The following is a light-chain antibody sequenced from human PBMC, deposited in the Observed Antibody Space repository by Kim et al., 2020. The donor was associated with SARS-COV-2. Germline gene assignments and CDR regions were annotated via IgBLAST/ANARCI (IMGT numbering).Light chain of an antibody. J-gene: IGLJ1*01. Sequence: QSALTQPPSASGSPGQSVTISCTGTSSDVGVYNYVSWYQQHPGKAPKLMIYDVSQRPSGVPDRFSGSKSGNTASLTVSGLQAEDEADYYCSSYAGSNNYVFGIGTKVTVL. CDR2: DVS. CDR3: SSYAGSNNYV. V-gene: IGLV2-8*01. CDR1: SSDVGVYNY.